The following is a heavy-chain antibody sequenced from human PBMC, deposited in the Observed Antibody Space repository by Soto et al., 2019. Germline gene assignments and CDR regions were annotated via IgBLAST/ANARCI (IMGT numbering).Heavy chain of an antibody. CDR3: ARHYSGSWDYFDY. CDR1: GGSISSSSYY. D-gene: IGHD1-26*01. J-gene: IGHJ4*02. V-gene: IGHV4-39*01. Sequence: QLQLQESGPGLVKPSETLSLTCTVSGGSISSSSYYWGWTRQPPGKGLEWIGSIYYSGSTYYNPSLNSRDTISVDTSKTQFSLTLCSVTAADTAVYYCARHYSGSWDYFDYWGQGTLVPVSS. CDR2: IYYSGST.